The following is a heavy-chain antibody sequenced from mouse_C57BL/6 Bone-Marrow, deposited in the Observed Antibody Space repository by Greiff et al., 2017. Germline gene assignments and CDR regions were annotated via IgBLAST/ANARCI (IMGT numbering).Heavy chain of an antibody. Sequence: VQLQQSGAELVRPGASVKLSCPASGFNIKDDYMHWVKQRPEQGLEWIGWLDPENGDTEYASKFQGKATITADTSSHTAYLQLSSLTSEDTAVYYCTTPYYGSSYGYWYFDARRTATTVTASS. CDR3: TTPYYGSSYGYWYFDA. J-gene: IGHJ1*03. CDR2: LDPENGDT. CDR1: GFNIKDDY. V-gene: IGHV14-4*01. D-gene: IGHD1-1*01.